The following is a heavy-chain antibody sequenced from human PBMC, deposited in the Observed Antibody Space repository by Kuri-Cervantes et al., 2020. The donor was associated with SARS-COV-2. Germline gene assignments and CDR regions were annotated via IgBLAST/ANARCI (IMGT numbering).Heavy chain of an antibody. D-gene: IGHD6-19*01. V-gene: IGHV1-2*04. Sequence: ASVKVSCKASGYTFTSYYMHWVRQAPGQGLEWMGWINPNSGGTNYAQKFQGWVTMTRDTSISTAYMELSRLRSDDTAVYYCAREMGGDSSGWSNAFDIWGQGTMVTVSS. CDR3: AREMGGDSSGWSNAFDI. J-gene: IGHJ3*02. CDR1: GYTFTSYY. CDR2: INPNSGGT.